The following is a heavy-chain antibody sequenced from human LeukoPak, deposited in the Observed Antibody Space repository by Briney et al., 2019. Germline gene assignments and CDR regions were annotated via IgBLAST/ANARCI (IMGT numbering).Heavy chain of an antibody. D-gene: IGHD2-15*01. CDR2: INAGNGNT. J-gene: IGHJ5*02. V-gene: IGHV1-3*01. CDR1: GYTFTSYA. Sequence: ASVKVSCKASGYTFTSYAMNWVRQAPGQRLEWMGWINAGNGNTKYSQKFQGRVTITRDTSASTAYMELSSLRSEDTAVYYCARDHGVVVASSWFDPWGQGTLVTVSS. CDR3: ARDHGVVVASSWFDP.